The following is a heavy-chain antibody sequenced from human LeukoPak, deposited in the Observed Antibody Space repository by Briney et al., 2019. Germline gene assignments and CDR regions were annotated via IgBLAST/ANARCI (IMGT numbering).Heavy chain of an antibody. V-gene: IGHV1-46*01. CDR2: INPSGGST. J-gene: IGHJ4*02. Sequence: ASVKVSCKASGYTFTSYYMHWVRQAPGQGLEWMGIINPSGGSTSYAQKFQGGVTMTRDTSTSTVYMELSSLRSEDTAVYYCARAYYYDSSGYSDFDYWGQGTLVTVSS. CDR1: GYTFTSYY. D-gene: IGHD3-22*01. CDR3: ARAYYYDSSGYSDFDY.